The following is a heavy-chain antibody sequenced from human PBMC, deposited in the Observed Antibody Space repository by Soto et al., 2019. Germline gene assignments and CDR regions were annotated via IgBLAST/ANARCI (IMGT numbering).Heavy chain of an antibody. Sequence: GSLRLSCSASGFTFSEYSMHWVRQAPGKGLQYVSTISSDGDITYYADSVKGRFTISRDNAKNTLYLQMNSLRAEDTAVYYCTSDTFGARDSWGQGTLVTVSS. D-gene: IGHD2-15*01. CDR3: TSDTFGARDS. V-gene: IGHV3-64D*08. J-gene: IGHJ4*02. CDR2: ISSDGDIT. CDR1: GFTFSEYS.